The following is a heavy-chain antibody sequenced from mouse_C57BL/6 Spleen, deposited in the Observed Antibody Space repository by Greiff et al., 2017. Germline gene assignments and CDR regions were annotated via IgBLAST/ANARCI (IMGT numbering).Heavy chain of an antibody. D-gene: IGHD2-9*01. J-gene: IGHJ1*03. Sequence: VQLKESGPELVKPGASVKMSCKASGYTFTDYNMHWVKQSHGKSLEWIGYINPNNGGTSYNQKFKGKATLTVNKSSSTAYMELRSLTSEESAVYYCARRGAYYGYGSDVWGTGTTVTGSS. CDR2: INPNNGGT. V-gene: IGHV1-22*01. CDR3: ARRGAYYGYGSDV. CDR1: GYTFTDYN.